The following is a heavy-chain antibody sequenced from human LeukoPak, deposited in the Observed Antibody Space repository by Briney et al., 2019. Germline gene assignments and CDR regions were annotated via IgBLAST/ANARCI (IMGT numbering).Heavy chain of an antibody. V-gene: IGHV1-18*01. CDR3: ARGGTFYPSIDY. J-gene: IGHJ4*02. CDR1: GYTFTTSY. CDR2: VSAYNGKT. D-gene: IGHD1-26*01. Sequence: ASVKVSCRAPGYTFTTSYINWVRQAPGQGLEWMGWVSAYNGKTSYAQQFQGRVTMTTDSSTNTAYMNLASLRSDDTAVYYCARGGTFYPSIDYWGQGTLVTVSS.